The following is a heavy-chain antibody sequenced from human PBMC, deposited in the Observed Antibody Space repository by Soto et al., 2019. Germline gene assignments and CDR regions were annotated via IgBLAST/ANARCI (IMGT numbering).Heavy chain of an antibody. Sequence: QVQLVQSGAEVNKPGASVKVSCTFTSYDINWVRQATGQGLDWMGWMNPNSGNTRYAQKFQGRVTMTRNTSNFTAYMELSSLRSEDTAVYYCARGPGSSDWRFSYYYMDVWGQGTTVTVSS. D-gene: IGHD6-19*01. CDR3: ARGPGSSDWRFSYYYMDV. CDR1: FTSYD. CDR2: MNPNSGNT. J-gene: IGHJ6*02. V-gene: IGHV1-8*01.